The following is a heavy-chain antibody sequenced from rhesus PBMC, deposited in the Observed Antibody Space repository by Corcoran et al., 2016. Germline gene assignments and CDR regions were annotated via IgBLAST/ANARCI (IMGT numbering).Heavy chain of an antibody. CDR3: TTGSTILGLVIRRGYFDY. CDR1: GSTTSNSW. J-gene: IGHJ4*01. V-gene: IGHV3-30*02. CDR2: IKRKPDGGTT. D-gene: IGHD3-3*01. Sequence: EAHLVESGAGLVQPGGSLRLSCAASGSTTSNSWMSWVRQAPGKGLERVARIKRKPDGGTTNNYASVTGRFSISRANTTTTHYLQMNMLKTEDAAVYYCTTGSTILGLVIRRGYFDYWGQGVLVTVSS.